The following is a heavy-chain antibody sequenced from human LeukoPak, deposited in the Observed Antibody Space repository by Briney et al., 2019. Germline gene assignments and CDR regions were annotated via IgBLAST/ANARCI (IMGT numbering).Heavy chain of an antibody. Sequence: ASVKVSCKASGYTFTDYYMHWVRQAPGQGLEWMGWISPNSDDINYAQKFQGRVTMTRDTSISTAYMELSRLRSDDTAVYYCARVGMADCGGDCLGWFDPWGQGTLVTVPS. CDR2: ISPNSDDI. CDR1: GYTFTDYY. J-gene: IGHJ5*02. V-gene: IGHV1-2*02. CDR3: ARVGMADCGGDCLGWFDP. D-gene: IGHD2-21*02.